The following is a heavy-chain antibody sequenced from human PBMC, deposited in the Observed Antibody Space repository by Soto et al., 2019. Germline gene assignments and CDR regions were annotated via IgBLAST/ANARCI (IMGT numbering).Heavy chain of an antibody. CDR2: INPSGGST. V-gene: IGHV1-46*01. CDR1: WENVTNSG. D-gene: IGHD5-12*01. Sequence: APGKVSRPASWENVTNSGMVFVRQAPGQRLEWMGWINPSGGSTSYAQKFQGRVTMTRDTSTSTVYLELSSLRSEDTAVYYCATAYVDIVATMGALPHYWGQGTLVTVSS. J-gene: IGHJ4*02. CDR3: ATAYVDIVATMGALPHY.